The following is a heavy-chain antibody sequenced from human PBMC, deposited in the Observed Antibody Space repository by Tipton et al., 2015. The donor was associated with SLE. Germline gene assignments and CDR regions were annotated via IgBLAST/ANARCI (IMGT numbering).Heavy chain of an antibody. D-gene: IGHD5-12*01. J-gene: IGHJ4*02. CDR1: GYTFTRYG. CDR3: ALRWPDTWTTVY. CDR2: ISTDNGDT. Sequence: QLVQSGAEVKTPGASVKVSCKASGYTFTRYGISWVRQVPGQGFEWMGWISTDNGDTNYARKLRGGVTLSTDTSTNTAYMELRSLRSDDTAVYYCALRWPDTWTTVYWGQGTLVTVSS. V-gene: IGHV1-18*01.